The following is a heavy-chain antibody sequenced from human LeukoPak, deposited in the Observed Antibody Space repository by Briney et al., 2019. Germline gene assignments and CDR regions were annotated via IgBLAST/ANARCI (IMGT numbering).Heavy chain of an antibody. CDR1: AGSISRGDYC. Sequence: SETLSLTCTVSAGSISRGDYCWSWIRQPPGKGQECIRYIYYSGSTYYNPSLNSRVTISVDESKNQFSLKMGFVTAADTAVYYCASWYDMLDYWGQGTLVTVSS. CDR2: IYYSGST. D-gene: IGHD3-9*01. J-gene: IGHJ4*02. CDR3: ASWYDMLDY. V-gene: IGHV4-30-4*01.